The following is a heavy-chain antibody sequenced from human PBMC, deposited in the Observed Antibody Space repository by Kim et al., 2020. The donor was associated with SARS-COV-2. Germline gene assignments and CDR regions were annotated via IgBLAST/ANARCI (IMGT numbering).Heavy chain of an antibody. CDR2: ST. Sequence: STSYADSEKGRFTISRDTAKHTLYLQMSSLRVEDTAVYSCARGNYHGMDVWGQGTTVTVSS. CDR3: ARGNYHGMDV. J-gene: IGHJ6*02. V-gene: IGHV3-74*01.